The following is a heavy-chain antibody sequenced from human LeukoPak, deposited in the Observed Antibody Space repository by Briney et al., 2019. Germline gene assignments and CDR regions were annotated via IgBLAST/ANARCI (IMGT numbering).Heavy chain of an antibody. CDR3: ARVGAGYYYYYMDV. CDR1: GYTFTSYG. CDR2: ISAYNGNT. J-gene: IGHJ6*03. Sequence: ASVKVSCKASGYTFTSYGISWVRQAPGQGLEWMGWISAYNGNTNYAQKLQGRITMTTDTSTSTAYMELRSLRSDDTAVYYCARVGAGYYYYYMDVWGKGTTVTVSS. V-gene: IGHV1-18*01.